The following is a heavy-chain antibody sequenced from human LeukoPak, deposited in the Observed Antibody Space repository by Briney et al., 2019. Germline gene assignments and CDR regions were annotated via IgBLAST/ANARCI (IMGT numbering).Heavy chain of an antibody. Sequence: GGSLRLSCAASGFTFSSYAMSWVRQAPGKGLEWVSAISGSGGSTYHADSVKGRFTTSRDNSKNTLYLQMNSLRAEDTAVYYCAKDRDSSSRYSWFDPWGQGTLVTVSS. V-gene: IGHV3-23*01. D-gene: IGHD6-13*01. CDR3: AKDRDSSSRYSWFDP. J-gene: IGHJ5*02. CDR2: ISGSGGST. CDR1: GFTFSSYA.